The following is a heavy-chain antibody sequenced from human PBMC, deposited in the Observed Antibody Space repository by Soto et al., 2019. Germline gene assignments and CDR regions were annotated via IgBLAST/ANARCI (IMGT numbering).Heavy chain of an antibody. V-gene: IGHV1-69*13. J-gene: IGHJ4*02. CDR1: GGTFSSYA. D-gene: IGHD6-19*01. CDR3: VKDRSLAVADIHYFDY. Sequence: SVKVSCKASGGTFSSYAISWVRQAPGQGLEWMGGIIPIFGTANYAQKFQGRVTITADESKNTLYLQMSSLRADDTALYYCVKDRSLAVADIHYFDYWGQGTLVTVSS. CDR2: IIPIFGTA.